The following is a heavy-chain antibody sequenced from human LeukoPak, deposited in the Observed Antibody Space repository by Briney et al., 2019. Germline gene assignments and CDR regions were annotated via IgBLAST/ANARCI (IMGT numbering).Heavy chain of an antibody. CDR2: IKQDGSEK. J-gene: IGHJ4*02. CDR3: ARGVGSYDILTGYPFDY. CDR1: GFTFSSYW. Sequence: GGSLRLSCAASGFTFSSYWMSWVRQAPGKGLEWVANIKQDGSEKYYVDSVKGRFTISRDNAKNSLYLQMNSLRAEDTAVYYCARGVGSYDILTGYPFDYWGQGTLVTVSS. V-gene: IGHV3-7*01. D-gene: IGHD3-9*01.